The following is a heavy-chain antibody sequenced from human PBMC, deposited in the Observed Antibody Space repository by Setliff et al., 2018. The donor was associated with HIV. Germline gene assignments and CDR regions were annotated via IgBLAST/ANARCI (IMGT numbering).Heavy chain of an antibody. V-gene: IGHV1-18*01. J-gene: IGHJ4*02. CDR2: INTHSGYT. D-gene: IGHD5-12*01. CDR1: GYTFNNYG. CDR3: ARGKTWLRFLDY. Sequence: VASVKVSCKASGYTFNNYGISWVRQAPGQGLEWMGWINTHSGYTNYAQNVQGRVTVTMDTSTSTAYMELRSLKSDDPAVYYCARGKTWLRFLDYWGQGTLVTVSS.